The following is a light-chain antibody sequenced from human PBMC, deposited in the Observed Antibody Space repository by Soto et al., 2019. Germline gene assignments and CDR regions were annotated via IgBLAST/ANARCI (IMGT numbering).Light chain of an antibody. CDR1: QGISSY. Sequence: AIRMTQSPSSLSASTGDRDTITCRASQGISSYLAWYQQKPGKAPKLLIYAASTLQSGVPSRFSGSGAGTDFTLTISCLQSEDLATYYCQQYDSYPLTFGGGTKVEIK. V-gene: IGKV1-8*01. J-gene: IGKJ4*01. CDR3: QQYDSYPLT. CDR2: AAS.